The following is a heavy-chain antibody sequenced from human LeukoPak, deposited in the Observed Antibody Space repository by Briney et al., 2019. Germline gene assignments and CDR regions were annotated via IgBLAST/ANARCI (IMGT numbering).Heavy chain of an antibody. CDR2: INHSGST. J-gene: IGHJ4*02. D-gene: IGHD5-18*01. V-gene: IGHV4-34*01. CDR3: ARGQRGYSYSYRVGSLCVFDY. CDR1: GGSFSGYY. Sequence: PSETLSLTCAVYGGSFSGYYWSWIRQPPGKGLEWIGEINHSGSTNYNPSLKSRVTISVDTSKNQFSLKLSSVTAADTAVYYCARGQRGYSYSYRVGSLCVFDYWGQGTLVTVSS.